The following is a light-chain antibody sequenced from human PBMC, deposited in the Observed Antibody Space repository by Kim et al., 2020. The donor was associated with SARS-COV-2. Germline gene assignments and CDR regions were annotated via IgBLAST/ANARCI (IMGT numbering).Light chain of an antibody. V-gene: IGKV3-20*01. CDR2: GAS. Sequence: SPGERAPRSCRASQSVSSSYLAWYQQKPGQAPRLLILGASSRATGIPDRFSGSGSGTDFTLTVSRLEPEDFAVYYCQQYGSSPLTFGGGTKVDIK. J-gene: IGKJ4*01. CDR3: QQYGSSPLT. CDR1: QSVSSSY.